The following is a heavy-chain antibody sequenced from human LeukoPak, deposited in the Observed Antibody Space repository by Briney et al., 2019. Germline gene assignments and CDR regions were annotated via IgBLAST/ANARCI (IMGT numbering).Heavy chain of an antibody. CDR1: GFTFSSYA. CDR2: ISYDGSNK. D-gene: IGHD6-13*01. CDR3: ARDSIAAAGTNAFDI. Sequence: GRSLRLSCAASGFTFSSYAMHWVRQAPGKGLEWVAVISYDGSNKYYADSVKGRFTISRDNSKNTLYLQMNSLRAEDTAVYYCARDSIAAAGTNAFDIWGQGTMVTASS. J-gene: IGHJ3*02. V-gene: IGHV3-30*04.